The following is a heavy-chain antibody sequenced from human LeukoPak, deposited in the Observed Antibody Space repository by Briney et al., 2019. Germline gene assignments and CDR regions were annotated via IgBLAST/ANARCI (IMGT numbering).Heavy chain of an antibody. Sequence: PGGSLRLSCAASGFSFSRYWMSWIRQVPRKGLEWVANIKQDGGEIYYVDSVKGRFTISRDNAKNSLYLQMNSLRAEDTAVYYCARDPRNWNPGDYGMDVWGQGTTVTVSS. D-gene: IGHD1-1*01. CDR3: ARDPRNWNPGDYGMDV. V-gene: IGHV3-7*01. CDR2: IKQDGGEI. J-gene: IGHJ6*02. CDR1: GFSFSRYW.